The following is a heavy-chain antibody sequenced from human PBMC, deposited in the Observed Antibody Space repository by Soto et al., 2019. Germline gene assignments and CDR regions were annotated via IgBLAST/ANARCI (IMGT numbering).Heavy chain of an antibody. CDR1: GFTFSSYA. CDR3: AKSPYSSSWAYNWFDP. V-gene: IGHV3-23*01. J-gene: IGHJ5*02. CDR2: ISGSGGST. Sequence: GGSLRLSCAASGFTFSSYAMSWVRQAPGKGLEWVSAISGSGGSTYYADSVKGRFTISRDNSKNTLYLQMNSLRAEDTAVYYCAKSPYSSSWAYNWFDPWGQGTLVTVSS. D-gene: IGHD6-13*01.